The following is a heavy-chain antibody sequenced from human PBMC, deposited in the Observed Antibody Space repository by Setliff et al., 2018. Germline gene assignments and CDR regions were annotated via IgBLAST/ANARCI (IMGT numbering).Heavy chain of an antibody. CDR2: IYHSGST. CDR1: GYSISSGYY. J-gene: IGHJ4*02. Sequence: KTSETLSLTCAVSGYSISSGYYWGWIRQPPGKGLEWIGNIYHSGSTYYNPSLKSRATISVDTSKNQFSLKLTSVTAADTAVYYCARHGLQFLEWLSAFDYWGQGTLVTVSA. D-gene: IGHD3-3*01. CDR3: ARHGLQFLEWLSAFDY. V-gene: IGHV4-38-2*01.